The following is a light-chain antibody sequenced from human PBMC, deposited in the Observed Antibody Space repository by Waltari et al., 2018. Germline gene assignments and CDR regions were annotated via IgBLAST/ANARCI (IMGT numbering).Light chain of an antibody. J-gene: IGKJ1*01. Sequence: EIVLTQSPGTLSLSPGERATLSCRASQSVSSSYLAWYQQKPGQPPKLLIYWASTRESGVPDRFSGSGSGTDFTLTISSLQAEDVAVYYCQQYYGTPPTFGQGTKVEIK. CDR3: QQYYGTPPT. CDR2: WAS. V-gene: IGKV4-1*01. CDR1: QSVSSSY.